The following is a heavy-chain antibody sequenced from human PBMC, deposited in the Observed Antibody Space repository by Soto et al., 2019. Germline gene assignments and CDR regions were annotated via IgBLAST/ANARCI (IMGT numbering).Heavy chain of an antibody. CDR2: ISSSSSYI. CDR3: ASIPNNDFWSGYSKYSDY. V-gene: IGHV3-21*01. CDR1: GFTFSSYS. Sequence: GGSLRLSCAASGFTFSSYSMNGVRQAPGKGLEWVSSISSSSSYIYYEDSVKGRFTISRDNAKNSLYLQMNSLRAEATAVYYCASIPNNDFWSGYSKYSDYWGQGTLVTVSS. D-gene: IGHD3-3*01. J-gene: IGHJ4*02.